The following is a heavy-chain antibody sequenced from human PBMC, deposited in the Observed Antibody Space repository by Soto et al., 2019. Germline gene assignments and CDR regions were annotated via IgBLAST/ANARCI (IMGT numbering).Heavy chain of an antibody. CDR2: ILPTDSTT. CDR1: GYNFVMYW. Sequence: EVKVVQSGAEVKRPGESLKISCKVSGYNFVMYWIGWVRQMPGKGLEWMGLILPTDSTTRYNPSFRGQVTISVDRSINTAYLQWSSLRLSDSAVYYCARQTPYNSGYPDYWGQGTLISVS. D-gene: IGHD3-22*01. V-gene: IGHV5-51*01. J-gene: IGHJ4*02. CDR3: ARQTPYNSGYPDY.